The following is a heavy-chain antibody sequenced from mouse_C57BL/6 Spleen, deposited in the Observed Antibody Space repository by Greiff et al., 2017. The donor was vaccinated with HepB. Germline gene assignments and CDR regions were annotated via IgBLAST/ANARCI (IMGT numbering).Heavy chain of an antibody. CDR1: GYAFSSSW. D-gene: IGHD2-3*01. V-gene: IGHV1-82*01. J-gene: IGHJ2*01. CDR3: ARSEDGYYAYFDY. CDR2: IYPGDGDT. Sequence: QVQLKQSGPELVKPGASVKISCKASGYAFSSSWMNWVKQRPGKGLEWIGRIYPGDGDTNYNGKFKGKATLTADKSSSTAYMQLSSLTSEDSAVYFCARSEDGYYAYFDYWGQGTTLTVSS.